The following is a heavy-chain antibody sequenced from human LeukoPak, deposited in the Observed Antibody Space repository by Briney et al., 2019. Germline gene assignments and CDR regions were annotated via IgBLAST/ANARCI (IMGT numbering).Heavy chain of an antibody. V-gene: IGHV1-18*01. CDR1: GYTFTNYG. CDR3: ARILASLIDY. Sequence: ASVTVSRKSSGYTFTNYGITWVRQPPAQGLAWVGWVSAKTGDTNYAQKFQGRVTMTTDTSTSTVYMELRSLRPDDTAVFDCARILASLIDYWGQGTLVTVSS. J-gene: IGHJ4*02. CDR2: VSAKTGDT. D-gene: IGHD2/OR15-2a*01.